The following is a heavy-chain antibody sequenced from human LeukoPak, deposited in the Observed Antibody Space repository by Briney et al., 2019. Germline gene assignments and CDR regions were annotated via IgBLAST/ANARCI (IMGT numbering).Heavy chain of an antibody. Sequence: KPSETLSLTCTVSGGSISSSSYYWGWIRQPPGKGLEWIGSIYYSGSTYYNPSLKSRVTISVDTSKNQFSLKLSSVTAADTAVYYCARDRWFGSWGQGTLVTVSS. V-gene: IGHV4-39*07. CDR3: ARDRWFGS. J-gene: IGHJ5*01. CDR1: GGSISSSSYY. CDR2: IYYSGST.